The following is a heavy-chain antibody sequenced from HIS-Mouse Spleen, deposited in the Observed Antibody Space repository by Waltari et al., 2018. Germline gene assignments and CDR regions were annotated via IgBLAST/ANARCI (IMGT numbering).Heavy chain of an antibody. J-gene: IGHJ6*02. Sequence: EVQLVESGGGLVQPGGSLRLSCAASGFTVSSNYMSWVRQAPGKGLEWVSVIYSGGSTYYADSVKGRFTISRDNSKNTLYLQMNSLRAEDTAVYYCARGTLTGNLYGMDVWGQGTTVTVSS. CDR2: IYSGGST. CDR3: ARGTLTGNLYGMDV. V-gene: IGHV3-66*01. CDR1: GFTVSSNY. D-gene: IGHD7-27*01.